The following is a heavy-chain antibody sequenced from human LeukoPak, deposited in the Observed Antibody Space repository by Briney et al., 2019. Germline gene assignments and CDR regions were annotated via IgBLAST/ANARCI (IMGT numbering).Heavy chain of an antibody. CDR1: GYTFTSYG. CDR3: ARNGGSGWWTLYYYYGMDV. D-gene: IGHD6-19*01. V-gene: IGHV1-18*01. Sequence: ASVKVSCKVSGYTFTSYGISWVRQAPGQGLEWMGWISAYNGNTNYAQKLQGRVTMTTDTSTSTAYMELRSLRSDDTAVYYCARNGGSGWWTLYYYYGMDVWGQGTTVTVSS. J-gene: IGHJ6*02. CDR2: ISAYNGNT.